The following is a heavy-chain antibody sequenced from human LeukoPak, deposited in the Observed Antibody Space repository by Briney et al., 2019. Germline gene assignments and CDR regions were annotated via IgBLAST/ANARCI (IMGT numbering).Heavy chain of an antibody. CDR1: GFPFNNYG. Sequence: GGSLRLSCAASGFPFNNYGMHWVRQAPGKGLEWVAFIRYDGSETSYADSVKGRFTISRDSSRNTLDLQMNSLRAEDTAVHYCARGSGDTDPWGQGTLVTVSS. CDR3: ARGSGDTDP. J-gene: IGHJ5*02. D-gene: IGHD3-10*01. V-gene: IGHV3-30*02. CDR2: IRYDGSET.